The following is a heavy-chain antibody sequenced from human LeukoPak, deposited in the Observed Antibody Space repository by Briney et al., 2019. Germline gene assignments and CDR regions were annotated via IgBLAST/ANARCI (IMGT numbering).Heavy chain of an antibody. J-gene: IGHJ6*02. D-gene: IGHD2-2*01. CDR3: AKDVDQVLWYNFNGMDV. Sequence: GGSLRLSCVVPGFILRNFGMHWVRQAPGKGLEWVAVISYDGNKKYYVDSVKGRFTISRDNSKNTMYLQMNSLRSDDTAVYYCAKDVDQVLWYNFNGMDVWGQGTTVTVS. CDR1: GFILRNFG. V-gene: IGHV3-30*18. CDR2: ISYDGNKK.